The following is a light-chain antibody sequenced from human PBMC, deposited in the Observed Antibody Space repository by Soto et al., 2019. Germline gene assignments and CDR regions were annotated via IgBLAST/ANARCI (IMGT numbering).Light chain of an antibody. CDR1: SSDVGSYNL. CDR3: CSYAGSSTYVV. CDR2: EGS. J-gene: IGLJ2*01. Sequence: QSALTQPASVSGSPGQSITISCTGTSSDVGSYNLVSWYQQHPGKAPKLMIYEGSKRPSGVSNRFSGSKSGNTASLTISGLQAEDEADYYCCSYAGSSTYVVFGVGTTLTVL. V-gene: IGLV2-23*01.